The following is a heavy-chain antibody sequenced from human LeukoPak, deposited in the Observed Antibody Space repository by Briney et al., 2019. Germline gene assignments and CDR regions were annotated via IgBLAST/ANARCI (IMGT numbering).Heavy chain of an antibody. J-gene: IGHJ6*02. CDR3: AGDPSGTPSYYGMDV. Sequence: SETLSLTCTVSGGSISSYYWSWIRQPAGKGLEWIGRIYTSGSTNYNPSLKSRVTMSVDTSKNQFSLKLSSVTAADTAVYYCAGDPSGTPSYYGMDVWGQGTTVTVSS. CDR2: IYTSGST. CDR1: GGSISSYY. D-gene: IGHD3-10*01. V-gene: IGHV4-4*07.